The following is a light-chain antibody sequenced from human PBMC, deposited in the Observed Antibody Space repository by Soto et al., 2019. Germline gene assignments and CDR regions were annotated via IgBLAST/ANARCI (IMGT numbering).Light chain of an antibody. V-gene: IGKV3-15*01. CDR3: QQYNNWPWT. CDR1: QSVSNK. J-gene: IGKJ1*01. CDR2: DAS. Sequence: EVVMTQSPGTLSVSPGERVTLSCRASQSVSNKLVWYQRKPGQAPRLLIYDASTRATAMPGRFSGSGSGTEFTLTISSLQSEDSAVYYCQQYNNWPWTFGQGTKVDIK.